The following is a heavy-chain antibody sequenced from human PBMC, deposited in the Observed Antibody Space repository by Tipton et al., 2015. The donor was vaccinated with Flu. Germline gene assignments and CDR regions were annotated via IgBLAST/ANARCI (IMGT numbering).Heavy chain of an antibody. V-gene: IGHV4-61*05. Sequence: TLSLTCAVSGDSIRSSNYYWGWIRQPPGKGLEWIGNIFHSGNTYHNPSLKSRVSISVDISKNQFSLKLTSVTASDTAVYYCARRDYSNYVSEPKNWFDPWGQGALVTVSS. CDR2: IFHSGNT. CDR3: ARRDYSNYVSEPKNWFDP. J-gene: IGHJ5*02. CDR1: GDSIRSSNYY. D-gene: IGHD4-11*01.